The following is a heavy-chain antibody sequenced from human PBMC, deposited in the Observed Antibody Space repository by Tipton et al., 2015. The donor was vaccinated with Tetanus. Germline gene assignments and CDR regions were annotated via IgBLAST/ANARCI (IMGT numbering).Heavy chain of an antibody. CDR3: AREADCGGGSCFSGDFDT. CDR2: SWYDGTAK. V-gene: IGHV3-33*01. D-gene: IGHD2-15*01. Sequence: SLRLSCAASGFIFSSYGIHWVRQAPGKGLEWVAGSWYDGTAKYYADSGKGRFTISRDNSKNTLYLQMNSLRAEDPAVYYCAREADCGGGSCFSGDFDTWGQGTQVTVSS. J-gene: IGHJ4*02. CDR1: GFIFSSYG.